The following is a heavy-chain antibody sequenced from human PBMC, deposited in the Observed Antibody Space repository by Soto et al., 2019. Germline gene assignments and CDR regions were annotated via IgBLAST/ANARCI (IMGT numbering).Heavy chain of an antibody. Sequence: SETLSLTCAVYGGSFSGYYWSWIRQPPGKGLEWIGEVNHSGSTNYNPSLKSRVTISVDTSKNQFSLKLSSVTAADTAVYYCARGWTVTTSYYYYGMEVWGQGTTVTVSS. D-gene: IGHD4-17*01. V-gene: IGHV4-34*01. J-gene: IGHJ6*02. CDR2: VNHSGST. CDR1: GGSFSGYY. CDR3: ARGWTVTTSYYYYGMEV.